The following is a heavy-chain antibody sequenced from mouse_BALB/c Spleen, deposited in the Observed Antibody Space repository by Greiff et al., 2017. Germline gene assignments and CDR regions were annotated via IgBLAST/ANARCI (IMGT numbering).Heavy chain of an antibody. CDR3: ARSADLSFDY. CDR1: GFTFSSFG. V-gene: IGHV5-17*02. Sequence: EVKLMESGGGLVQPGGSRKLSCAASGFTFSSFGMHWVRQAPEKGLEWVAYISSGSSTIYYADTVKGRFTISRDNPKNTLFLQMTSLRSEDTAMYYCARSADLSFDYWGQGTTLTVSS. D-gene: IGHD6-1*01. J-gene: IGHJ2*01. CDR2: ISSGSSTI.